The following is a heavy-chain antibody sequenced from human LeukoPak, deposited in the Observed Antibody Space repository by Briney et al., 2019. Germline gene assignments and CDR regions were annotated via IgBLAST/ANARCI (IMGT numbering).Heavy chain of an antibody. V-gene: IGHV4-59*01. J-gene: IGHJ4*02. D-gene: IGHD1-26*01. CDR2: IYYSGTT. CDR3: ARGIVGPTPYFDY. Sequence: SETLSLTCTVSGGSISSYSWSWIRQPPGKGLEWIGYIYYSGTTNYNPSLKSRVTISVDTSKKQFSLKLSSVTAADTAVYYCARGIVGPTPYFDYWGQGTLVTVSS. CDR1: GGSISSYS.